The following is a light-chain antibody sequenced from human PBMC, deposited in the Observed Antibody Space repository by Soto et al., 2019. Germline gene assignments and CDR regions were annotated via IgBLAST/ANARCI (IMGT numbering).Light chain of an antibody. J-gene: IGKJ5*01. CDR2: AAS. CDR3: QQYYSYPIT. Sequence: THSPFTLSGSLGDRVGMSWGASQTISSWLAWYQQKPGKAPKLLIYAASTLQSGVPSRFSGSGSGTDFTLTISCLQSEDFATYYCQQYYSYPITCGQGTRLEIK. V-gene: IGKV1-8*01. CDR1: QTISSW.